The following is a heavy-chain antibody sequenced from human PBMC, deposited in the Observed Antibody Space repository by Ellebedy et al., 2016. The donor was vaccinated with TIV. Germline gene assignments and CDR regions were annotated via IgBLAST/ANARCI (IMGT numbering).Heavy chain of an antibody. V-gene: IGHV3-30*18. CDR1: GFIVSSHF. CDR3: AKSSRIAAAGTGYAY. J-gene: IGHJ4*02. CDR2: ISYDGSNK. D-gene: IGHD6-13*01. Sequence: GESLKISXAASGFIVSSHFMSWVRQAPGKGLEWVAVISYDGSNKYYADSVKGRFTISRDNSKNTLYLQMNSLRAEDTAVYYCAKSSRIAAAGTGYAYWGQGTLVTVYS.